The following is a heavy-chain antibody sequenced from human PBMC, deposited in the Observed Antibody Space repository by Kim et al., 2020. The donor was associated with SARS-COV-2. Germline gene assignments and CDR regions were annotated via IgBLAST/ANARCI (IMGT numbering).Heavy chain of an antibody. CDR3: ARDLERYGGYVTYYYGMDV. Sequence: GGSLRLSCAASGFTFSSYGMHWVRQAPGKGLEWVAVIWYDGSNKYYADSVKGRFTISRDNSKNTLYLQMNSLRVEDTAVYYCARDLERYGGYVTYYYGMDVWGQGTTVTVSS. D-gene: IGHD5-12*01. J-gene: IGHJ6*02. CDR1: GFTFSSYG. V-gene: IGHV3-33*01. CDR2: IWYDGSNK.